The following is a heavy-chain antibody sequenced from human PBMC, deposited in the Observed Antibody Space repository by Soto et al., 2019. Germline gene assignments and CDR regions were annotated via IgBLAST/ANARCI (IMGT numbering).Heavy chain of an antibody. Sequence: GPTLVNPTQTLTLTCTFSGFSLSTSGVGVGWIRQPPGKALEWLALIYWDDDKRYSPSLKSRLTITKDTSKNQVVLTMTNMDPVDTATYYCAHSYSGRGRSRWYGIDYWGKGTLVTVYS. CDR2: IYWDDDK. V-gene: IGHV2-5*02. CDR3: AHSYSGRGRSRWYGIDY. J-gene: IGHJ4*02. D-gene: IGHD6-13*01. CDR1: GFSLSTSGVG.